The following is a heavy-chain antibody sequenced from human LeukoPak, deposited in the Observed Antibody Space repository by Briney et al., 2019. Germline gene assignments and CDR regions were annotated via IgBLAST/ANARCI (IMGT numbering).Heavy chain of an antibody. CDR1: GGSISSSSYY. D-gene: IGHD3-22*01. J-gene: IGHJ2*01. V-gene: IGHV4-39*01. Sequence: SETLSLTCSVSGGSISSSSYYWGWIRQPPGKGLEWIGRIYYSGSTYYNPSLKSRVTISVDTSRNQFSLKLSSVTAADTAVYYCARQLYYDSRGYYWYFDLWGRGTLSLSP. CDR2: IYYSGST. CDR3: ARQLYYDSRGYYWYFDL.